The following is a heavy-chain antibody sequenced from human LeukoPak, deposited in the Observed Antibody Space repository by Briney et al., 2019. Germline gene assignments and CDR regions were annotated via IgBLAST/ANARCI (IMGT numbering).Heavy chain of an antibody. CDR2: IKQDGSEK. J-gene: IGHJ6*03. Sequence: GGSLRLSCAASGFTFSSYWMTWVRQAPGKGLEWVANIKQDGSEKYYVDSVKGRFTISRDNAKNSLYLQMNSLRAEDTAVYYCARVRYVPLYYYYMDVWGKGTTVTVS. CDR1: GFTFSSYW. CDR3: ARVRYVPLYYYYMDV. D-gene: IGHD1-1*01. V-gene: IGHV3-7*01.